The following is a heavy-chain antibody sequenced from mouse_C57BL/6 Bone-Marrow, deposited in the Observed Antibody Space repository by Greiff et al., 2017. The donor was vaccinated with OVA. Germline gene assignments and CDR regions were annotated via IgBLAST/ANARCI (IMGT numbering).Heavy chain of an antibody. J-gene: IGHJ2*01. CDR3: ARSGNWLYFDY. CDR1: GYTFTSYW. Sequence: QVQLQQSGTELVKPGASVKLSCKASGYTFTSYWMHWVKQRPGQGLEWIGNINPSNRGTIVNEKFKSKATLTVDKSSSTAYMQLSSLTSEDSAVYYCARSGNWLYFDYWGQGTTLTVSS. D-gene: IGHD2-1*01. CDR2: INPSNRGT. V-gene: IGHV1-53*01.